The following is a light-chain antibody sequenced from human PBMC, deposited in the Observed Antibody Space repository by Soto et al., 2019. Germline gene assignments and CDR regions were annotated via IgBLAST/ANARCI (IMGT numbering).Light chain of an antibody. CDR1: QSLSNN. J-gene: IGKJ2*01. V-gene: IGKV3-15*01. Sequence: EIVLTQSPATPSVSPGDRATLSCRASQSLSNNLAWYQQKPGQAPRLLIYGVSARATGIPARFSCSGSGAEFTLAISSLQSEDSAVYYCQHYNNWPVYAFGQGTKVDIK. CDR3: QHYNNWPVYA. CDR2: GVS.